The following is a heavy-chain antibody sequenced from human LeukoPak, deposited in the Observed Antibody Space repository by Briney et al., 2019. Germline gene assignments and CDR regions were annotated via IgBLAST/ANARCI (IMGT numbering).Heavy chain of an antibody. CDR2: FDPEDGET. V-gene: IGHV1-24*01. D-gene: IGHD3-22*01. J-gene: IGHJ4*02. CDR3: ATRGLVVVSLDY. Sequence: ASVKVSCKVSGYTLTELSMHWVRQAPGKGLEWMGGFDPEDGETNYAQKFQGRVTMTEDTSTDTAYMELSSLRSEDTAVYYCATRGLVVVSLDYWGQGTLVTVSS. CDR1: GYTLTELS.